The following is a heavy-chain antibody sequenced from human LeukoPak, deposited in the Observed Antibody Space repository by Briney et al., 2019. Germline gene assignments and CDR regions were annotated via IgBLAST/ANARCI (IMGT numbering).Heavy chain of an antibody. J-gene: IGHJ4*02. CDR1: GGSISSSGYY. CDR3: AGRPSHTVMVREYFDY. D-gene: IGHD5-18*01. CDR2: IYYSGST. Sequence: SETLSLTCTVSGGSISSSGYYWAWIRQPPGKGLEWIGSIYYSGSTYYNPSLKSRVTISVDTSKNQFSLKLSSVTAADTAVYYCAGRPSHTVMVREYFDYWGQGTLVTVSS. V-gene: IGHV4-39*01.